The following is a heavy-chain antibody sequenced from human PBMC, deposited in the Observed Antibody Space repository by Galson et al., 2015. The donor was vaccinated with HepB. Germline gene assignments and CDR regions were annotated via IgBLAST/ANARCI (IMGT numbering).Heavy chain of an antibody. Sequence: SLRLSCAASGFFFDDNPMHWVRQTPGRGLEWVSGISWNSDKIAYADSVKGRFTISRDNAEKSLSLEMKNLGPEDTAMYYCARGDCSGPICYIKSRGQGILVTVSS. J-gene: IGHJ4*02. CDR3: ARGDCSGPICYIKS. D-gene: IGHD2-15*01. V-gene: IGHV3-9*01. CDR2: ISWNSDKI. CDR1: GFFFDDNP.